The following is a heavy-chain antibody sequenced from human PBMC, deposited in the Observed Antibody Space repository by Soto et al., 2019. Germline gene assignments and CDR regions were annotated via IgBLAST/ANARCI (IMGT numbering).Heavy chain of an antibody. Sequence: SETLSLTCAISGDSVSSNSAAWSWIRQSPSRGLEWLGRTYYRSKWYNDYAVSVKSRITINPDTSKNQFSLQLNSVTPEDTAVYYCAREGEIATIGEDYYYGMDVWGQGTTVTVSS. CDR2: TYYRSKWYN. V-gene: IGHV6-1*01. CDR1: GDSVSSNSAA. CDR3: AREGEIATIGEDYYYGMDV. D-gene: IGHD6-13*01. J-gene: IGHJ6*02.